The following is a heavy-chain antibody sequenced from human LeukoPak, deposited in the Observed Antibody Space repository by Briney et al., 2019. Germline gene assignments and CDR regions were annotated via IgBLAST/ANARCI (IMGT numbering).Heavy chain of an antibody. J-gene: IGHJ4*02. CDR1: GGSISSFY. CDR2: ISTRGNT. CDR3: ASSVDTAMVGVY. V-gene: IGHV4-4*07. D-gene: IGHD5-18*01. Sequence: SETLSLTCSISGGSISSFYWSWIRQPAGKGLEWIGRISTRGNTDYNPSLKSRVTLSVDTSNNQFSLKLSSVTAADTAVYYCASSVDTAMVGVYWGQGTLVTVSS.